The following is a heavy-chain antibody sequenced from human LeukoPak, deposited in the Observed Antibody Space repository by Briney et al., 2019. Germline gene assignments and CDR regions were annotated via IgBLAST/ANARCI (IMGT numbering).Heavy chain of an antibody. J-gene: IGHJ4*02. CDR3: ARDLNY. CDR1: GGTFRSFG. V-gene: IGHV1-69*04. Sequence: SVKVSCRASGGTFRSFGISWVRQAPGQGLEWMGRIIPVFGIVKYARKFEGKVTITADKSTSTTYMELSGLRTEDTAVYYCARDLNYWGQGTLVTVSS. CDR2: IIPVFGIV.